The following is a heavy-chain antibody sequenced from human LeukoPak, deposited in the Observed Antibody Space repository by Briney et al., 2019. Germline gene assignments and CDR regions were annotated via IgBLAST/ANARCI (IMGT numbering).Heavy chain of an antibody. D-gene: IGHD3-22*01. V-gene: IGHV1-2*02. CDR2: INPNSGGT. Sequence: GASVRVSYKASGYTLTGYYMHWVRQAPGQGLEWMGWINPNSGGTNYAQKFQGRVTMTRDTSISTAYMELSRLRSDDTAVYYCARVYDSSGFSVYWGQGTLVTVSS. J-gene: IGHJ4*02. CDR3: ARVYDSSGFSVY. CDR1: GYTLTGYY.